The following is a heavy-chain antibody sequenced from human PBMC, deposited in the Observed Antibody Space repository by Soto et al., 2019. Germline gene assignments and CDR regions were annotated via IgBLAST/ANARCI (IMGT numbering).Heavy chain of an antibody. J-gene: IGHJ3*02. V-gene: IGHV3-53*04. CDR1: GFTVSSNY. Sequence: GGSLRLSCAASGFTVSSNYMSWVRQAPGKGLEWVSVIYSGGSTYHADSVKGRFTISRHNSKNTLYLQMNSVRAEDTAVYYCARSQWLARGDAFDSWGQGTMVTVSS. CDR2: IYSGGST. D-gene: IGHD6-19*01. CDR3: ARSQWLARGDAFDS.